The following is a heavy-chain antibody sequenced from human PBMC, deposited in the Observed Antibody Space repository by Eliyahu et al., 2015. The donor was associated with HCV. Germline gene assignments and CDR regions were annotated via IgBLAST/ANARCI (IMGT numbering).Heavy chain of an antibody. D-gene: IGHD3-3*01. CDR1: GSTFSSYA. V-gene: IGHV1-69*06. Sequence: QVQLVQSGAEVKKPGSSVKVSCKASGSTFSSYAIGWVRQAPGQGLEWMGGIIPIFGTANYAQKFQGRVTITANKSTSTAYMELSSLRSEDTAAYYCARDGRAYYDFWSGYYYFDYWGQGTXVTVSS. J-gene: IGHJ4*02. CDR3: ARDGRAYYDFWSGYYYFDY. CDR2: IIPIFGTA.